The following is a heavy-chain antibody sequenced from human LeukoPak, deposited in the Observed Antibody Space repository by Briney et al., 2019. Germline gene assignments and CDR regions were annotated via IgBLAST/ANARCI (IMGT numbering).Heavy chain of an antibody. CDR3: VRVWPPNAVDRGMTYSYFNALDV. D-gene: IGHD1-1*01. J-gene: IGHJ6*02. CDR2: ISPYDGNT. Sequence: ASVKVSCKASNYTFASYGLSWVRQAPGQGLQWVGWISPYDGNTDYAQRFQARVTMTIDRATRTVYMDLKRLRLVDTAVYYCVRVWPPNAVDRGMTYSYFNALDVWGQGTTVIVSS. V-gene: IGHV1-18*01. CDR1: NYTFASYG.